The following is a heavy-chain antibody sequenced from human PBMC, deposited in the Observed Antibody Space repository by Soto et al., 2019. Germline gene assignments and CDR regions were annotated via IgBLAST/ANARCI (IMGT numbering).Heavy chain of an antibody. D-gene: IGHD3-22*01. CDR2: ISYDGSNK. V-gene: IGHV3-30-3*01. J-gene: IGHJ4*02. CDR1: GFTFSSYA. CDR3: ARAPYYYDSSGSTRSAHY. Sequence: LRLSCAASGFTFSSYAMHWVRQAPGKGLEWVAVISYDGSNKYYADSVKGRFTISRDNSKNTLYLQMNSLRAEDTAVYYCARAPYYYDSSGSTRSAHYWGQGTLVTVSS.